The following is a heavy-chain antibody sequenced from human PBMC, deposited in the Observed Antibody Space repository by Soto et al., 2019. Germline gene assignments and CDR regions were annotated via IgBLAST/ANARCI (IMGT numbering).Heavy chain of an antibody. J-gene: IGHJ6*02. CDR3: ARDYWVSIAVAGPRYYYYDGRDV. CDR2: ISSRGSTI. Sequence: GEYLRDSWSASGFTLSEYYMSWVRPGPGKGLEGGSYISSRGSTIYYADPVKGRFTISRDKAKNSPYLQMNGLRAVDTAVYDCARDYWVSIAVAGPRYYYYDGRDVWGQGTTVTVSS. CDR1: GFTLSEYY. D-gene: IGHD6-19*01. V-gene: IGHV3-11*01.